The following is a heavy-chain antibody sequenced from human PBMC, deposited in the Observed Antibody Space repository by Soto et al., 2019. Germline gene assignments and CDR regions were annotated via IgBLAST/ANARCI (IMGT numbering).Heavy chain of an antibody. J-gene: IGHJ6*02. V-gene: IGHV4-59*01. D-gene: IGHD2-2*01. CDR2: TSYTGNT. CDR3: ARFVRSCSATTCSTRADV. Sequence: SETLSLTCIVSGGSITSYHWSWIRQFPGKGLEWIAYTSYTGNTNYNPSLKSRVTISLDTSKNQFSLKLRSVIVADTAVYHCARFVRSCSATTCSTRADVWGQGITVTVSS. CDR1: GGSITSYH.